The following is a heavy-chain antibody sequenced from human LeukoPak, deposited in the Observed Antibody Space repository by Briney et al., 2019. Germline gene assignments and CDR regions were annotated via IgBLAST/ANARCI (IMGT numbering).Heavy chain of an antibody. D-gene: IGHD6-13*01. CDR1: GYTFTSYG. J-gene: IGHJ3*02. CDR2: ISAYNGNT. V-gene: IGHV1-18*01. Sequence: ASVKVSCKASGYTFTSYGISWVRQAPGQGLEWMGWISAYNGNTNYAQKLQGRVTMTTDTSTSTAYMELRSLRSDDTAVYYCARAAAAGPPFDAFDIWGQGTMVTVSP. CDR3: ARAAAAGPPFDAFDI.